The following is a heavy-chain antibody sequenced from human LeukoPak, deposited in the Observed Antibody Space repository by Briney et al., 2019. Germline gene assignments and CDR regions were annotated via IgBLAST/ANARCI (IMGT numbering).Heavy chain of an antibody. CDR1: GGSISSYY. D-gene: IGHD3-16*01. CDR2: IYYSGST. Sequence: PSETLSLTCTVSGGSISSYYWSWIRQPPGKGLEWIGYIYYSGSTNYNPSLKSRVTISADTCKNHFSLKLNSVTTADTAVYYCTRGAGWLIDYWGQGILVTVSS. V-gene: IGHV4-59*01. J-gene: IGHJ4*02. CDR3: TRGAGWLIDY.